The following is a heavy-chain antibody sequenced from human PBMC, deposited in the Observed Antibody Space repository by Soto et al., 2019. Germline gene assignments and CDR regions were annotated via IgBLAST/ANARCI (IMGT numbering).Heavy chain of an antibody. D-gene: IGHD5-18*01. V-gene: IGHV4-30-4*01. Sequence: SETLCLTCTFSEGSISSGDYYWSWIRQPPGKGLEWIGYIYYSGSTYYNPSLKSRVTISVDTSKNQFSLKLSSVTAADTAVYYCARDSYDFSVGLYGMDVWGQGTTVTVSS. J-gene: IGHJ6*01. CDR1: EGSISSGDYY. CDR2: IYYSGST. CDR3: ARDSYDFSVGLYGMDV.